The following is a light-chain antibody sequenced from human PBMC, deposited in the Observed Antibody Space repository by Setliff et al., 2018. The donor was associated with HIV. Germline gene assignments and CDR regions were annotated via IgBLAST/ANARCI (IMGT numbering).Light chain of an antibody. Sequence: QPALTQPASVSGSPGQSITIPCTGTSSDIGGYRFVSWYQQHPGKAPKLLIYEVSNRPSGVSNRFSGSKSGNTASLTVSGLQVEDEADYYCSSYSSCRPVLFGGGTKVTVL. J-gene: IGLJ2*01. CDR3: SSYSSCRPVL. V-gene: IGLV2-14*01. CDR1: SSDIGGYRF. CDR2: EVS.